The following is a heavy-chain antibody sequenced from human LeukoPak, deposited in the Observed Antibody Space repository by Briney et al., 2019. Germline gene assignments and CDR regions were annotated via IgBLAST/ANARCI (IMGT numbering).Heavy chain of an antibody. V-gene: IGHV1-69*04. Sequence: SVKVSCKASGYTFTSYAMNWVRQAPGQGLEWMGRIIPILGIANYAQKFQGRVTITADKSTSTAYMELSSLRSEDTAVYYCARDPGGWFGEYPHYWGQGTLVTVSS. CDR2: IIPILGIA. CDR3: ARDPGGWFGEYPHY. J-gene: IGHJ4*02. CDR1: GYTFTSYA. D-gene: IGHD3-10*01.